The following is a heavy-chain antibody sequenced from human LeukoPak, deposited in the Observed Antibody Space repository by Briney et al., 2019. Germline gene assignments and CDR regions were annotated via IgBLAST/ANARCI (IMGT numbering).Heavy chain of an antibody. CDR3: AKELSSGYGMEV. CDR1: GFTFSSYW. Sequence: GGSLRLSCAASGFTFSSYWMSWVRQAPGKGLEWVANIKQDGSEKYYVDSVKGRFTISRDNAKNSLYLQMNSLRADGTAVYYCAKELSSGYGMEVWGQGTTVIVSS. CDR2: IKQDGSEK. D-gene: IGHD6-19*01. V-gene: IGHV3-7*01. J-gene: IGHJ6*02.